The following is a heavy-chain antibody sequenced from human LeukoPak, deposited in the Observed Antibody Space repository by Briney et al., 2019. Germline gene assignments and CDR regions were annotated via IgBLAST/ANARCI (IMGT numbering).Heavy chain of an antibody. CDR2: ISYSGTT. D-gene: IGHD3-22*01. CDR3: ARGSSGYYYD. V-gene: IGHV4-59*08. J-gene: IGHJ4*02. CDR1: GASISSSY. Sequence: SETLSLTCNVSGASISSSYWGWIRQPPGKGLEWIGYISYSGTTNYSPSLKSRVTMSVDTSKNQFSLKLSSVTAADTAVYYCARGSSGYYYDWGQGTLVTASS.